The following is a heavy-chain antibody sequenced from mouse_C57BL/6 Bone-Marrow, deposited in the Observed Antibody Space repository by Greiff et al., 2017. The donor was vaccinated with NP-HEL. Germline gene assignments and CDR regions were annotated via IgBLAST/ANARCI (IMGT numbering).Heavy chain of an antibody. CDR3: ARLPDGYYPYYAMDY. CDR2: ISGGGGNT. J-gene: IGHJ4*01. D-gene: IGHD2-3*01. CDR1: GFTFSSYT. Sequence: EVKVEESGGGLVKPGGSLKLSCAASGFTFSSYTMSWVRQTPEKRLEWVATISGGGGNTYYPDSVKGRFTISRDNAKNTLYLQMSSLRSEDTALYYCARLPDGYYPYYAMDYWGQGTSVTVSS. V-gene: IGHV5-9*01.